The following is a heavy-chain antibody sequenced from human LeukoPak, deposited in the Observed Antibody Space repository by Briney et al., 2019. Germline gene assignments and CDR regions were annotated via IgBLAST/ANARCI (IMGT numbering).Heavy chain of an antibody. D-gene: IGHD2/OR15-2a*01. CDR1: GFTFTSYS. CDR2: ISSSDDTR. CDR3: VRAYYSNSFDF. Sequence: GGSLRLSCAASGFTFTSYSMSWVRQAPGKGLEWVSFISSSDDTRYYADSVRGRFTISRDDAKNSLYLQMSSLRDGDTAVYYCVRAYYSNSFDFWGQGTVVTVSS. J-gene: IGHJ3*01. V-gene: IGHV3-48*02.